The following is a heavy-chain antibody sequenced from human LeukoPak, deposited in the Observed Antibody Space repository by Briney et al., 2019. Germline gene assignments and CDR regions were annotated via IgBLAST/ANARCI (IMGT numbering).Heavy chain of an antibody. V-gene: IGHV4-34*01. CDR2: INHSGST. Sequence: SETLSLTCAVYGGSFSGYYWSWIRQPPGKRLEWIGEINHSGSTNYNPSLKSRVTISVDTSKSQFSLKLSSVTAADTAVYYCARVGAELRTIDYWGQGTLVTVSS. D-gene: IGHD1-7*01. CDR1: GGSFSGYY. CDR3: ARVGAELRTIDY. J-gene: IGHJ4*02.